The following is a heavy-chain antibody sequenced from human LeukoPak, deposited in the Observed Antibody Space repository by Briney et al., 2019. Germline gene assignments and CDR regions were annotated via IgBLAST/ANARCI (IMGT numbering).Heavy chain of an antibody. CDR1: GGTFSSYA. Sequence: ASVKVSCKASGGTFSSYAISWVRQAPGQGLEWMGGIITIFGTANYAQKFQGRVTITADESTSTAYMELSSLRSEDTAVYYCARDGGHYYDSSGYYFYYWGQGTLVTVSS. CDR2: IITIFGTA. CDR3: ARDGGHYYDSSGYYFYY. V-gene: IGHV1-69*13. J-gene: IGHJ4*02. D-gene: IGHD3-22*01.